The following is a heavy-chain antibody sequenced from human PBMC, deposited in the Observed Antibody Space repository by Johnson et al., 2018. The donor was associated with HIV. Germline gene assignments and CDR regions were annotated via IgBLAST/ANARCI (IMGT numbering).Heavy chain of an antibody. D-gene: IGHD2-2*01. CDR2: ISSDGSNK. V-gene: IGHV3-30*04. J-gene: IGHJ3*02. CDR3: ARGLCSGTSCAPEEGNAFDI. Sequence: QVQLVESGGGVVQPGRSLSLSCAASGFTFSSYAMHWVRQAPVKGLEWVAVISSDGSNKYYADSVQGRVTSYRANSKNTLYLQGNSLRAEDTAVYYCARGLCSGTSCAPEEGNAFDIWGQGTMVTVSS. CDR1: GFTFSSYA.